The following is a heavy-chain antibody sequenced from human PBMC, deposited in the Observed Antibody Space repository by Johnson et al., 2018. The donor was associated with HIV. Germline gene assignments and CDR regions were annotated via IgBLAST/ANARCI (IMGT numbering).Heavy chain of an antibody. V-gene: IGHV3-30-3*01. CDR2: ISYDGSNK. CDR3: ARVRIIYSSSSHAFDI. CDR1: GFTFSSYA. Sequence: QVQLVESGGGVVQPGRSLRLSCAASGFTFSSYAMHWVRQAPAKGLEWVAVISYDGSNKYYADSVKGRFTISRDNSKNTLYLQMSSLRVEDTAVYCCARVRIIYSSSSHAFDIWGQGTMVTVSS. D-gene: IGHD6-6*01. J-gene: IGHJ3*02.